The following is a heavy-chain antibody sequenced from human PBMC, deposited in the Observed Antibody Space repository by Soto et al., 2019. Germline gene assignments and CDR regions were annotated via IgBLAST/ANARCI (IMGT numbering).Heavy chain of an antibody. J-gene: IGHJ4*02. V-gene: IGHV1-58*01. CDR2: IVVGSGNT. CDR3: ARGGTREFARGISDY. Sequence: GASVKVSCKASAFTFTTSAVQWVRQARGQRLECIGWIVVGSGNTNYAQKFQERVTITRDMSTSTAYMELSSLRSEDTAVYYCARGGTREFARGISDYWGQGTLVTVSS. CDR1: AFTFTTSA. D-gene: IGHD3-10*01.